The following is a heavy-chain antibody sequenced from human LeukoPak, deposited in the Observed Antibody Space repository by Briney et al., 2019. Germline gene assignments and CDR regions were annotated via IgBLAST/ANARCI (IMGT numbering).Heavy chain of an antibody. CDR2: IYYSXST. CDR3: ARVARPHYYDSSGYSNWFDP. V-gene: IGHV4-59*01. D-gene: IGHD3-22*01. Sequence: SEXXXLTXXXSXXXISXXYXXWXRQPPGXGLEWIGYIYYSXSTNYNPSLKSRVTISVDTSKNQFSLKLSSVTAADTAVYYCARVARPHYYDSSGYSNWFDPWGQGTLVTVSS. J-gene: IGHJ5*02. CDR1: XXXISXXY.